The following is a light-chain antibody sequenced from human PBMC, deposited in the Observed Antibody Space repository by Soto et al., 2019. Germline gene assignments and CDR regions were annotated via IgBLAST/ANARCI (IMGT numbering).Light chain of an antibody. Sequence: QSVLTQPASVSGSPGQSVTISCTGSSSDVGVYNFVSWYQQHPAKAPKLMIYEVSNRPSGVSNRFSGSKSGNTASLTISGLQAEDEADYYCSSYTFTSTLYVFGTGTKLTVL. J-gene: IGLJ1*01. V-gene: IGLV2-14*01. CDR2: EVS. CDR1: SSDVGVYNF. CDR3: SSYTFTSTLYV.